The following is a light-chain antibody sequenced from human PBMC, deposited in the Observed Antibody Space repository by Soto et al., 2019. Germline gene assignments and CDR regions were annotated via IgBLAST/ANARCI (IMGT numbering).Light chain of an antibody. V-gene: IGLV1-40*01. CDR3: SSYGGGNTVV. J-gene: IGLJ2*01. CDR2: GNS. CDR1: SSNIRAGYD. Sequence: QSVLTQPPSVSGAPGQRVTISCTGSSSNIRAGYDVHWYQQLPGTAPKLLIYGNSNRPSGVPDRFSGSKSGTSASLAITGLQAEDEADYYCSSYGGGNTVVFGGGTKLTVL.